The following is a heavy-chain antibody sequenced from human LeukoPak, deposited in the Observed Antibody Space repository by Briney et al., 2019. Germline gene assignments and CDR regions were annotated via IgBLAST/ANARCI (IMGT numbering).Heavy chain of an antibody. D-gene: IGHD3-10*01. V-gene: IGHV4-59*08. CDR2: IYNSGST. CDR1: GDSISSFY. CDR3: ARHKPYGSGNYAPYYFDY. Sequence: SETLSLTCTVSGDSISSFYWYWIRQPPGKGLEWIGYIYNSGSTDYNPSLKSRVTISVDTSKNQFSLKLSSVTAADTAIYYCARHKPYGSGNYAPYYFDYWGQGTLVTVSS. J-gene: IGHJ4*02.